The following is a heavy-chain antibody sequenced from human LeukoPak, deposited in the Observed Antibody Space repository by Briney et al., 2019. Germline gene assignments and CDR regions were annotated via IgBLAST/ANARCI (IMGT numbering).Heavy chain of an antibody. D-gene: IGHD6-13*01. V-gene: IGHV3-30*04. CDR3: ARESAAGNFFDY. J-gene: IGHJ4*02. Sequence: GGSLRLSCAASGFTFSSYAMHWVRQAPGKGLEWVAVISYDGSNKYYADSVKGRFTISRDNSKNTLYLQMNSLRAEDTAVYYCARESAAGNFFDYWGQGTLVTVSS. CDR2: ISYDGSNK. CDR1: GFTFSSYA.